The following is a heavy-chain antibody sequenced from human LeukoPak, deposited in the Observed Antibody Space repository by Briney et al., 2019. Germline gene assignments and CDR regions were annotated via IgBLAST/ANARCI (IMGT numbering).Heavy chain of an antibody. V-gene: IGHV1-18*01. CDR1: GYTFTTYG. CDR2: ISAYNGDT. CDR3: AREDQGGRDYGMDV. J-gene: IGHJ6*02. Sequence: ASVKVSCKASGYTFTTYGISWVRQAPGQGLEWMGWISAYNGDTNYAQRLQGRVTMTTDTSTSTAYMELRSLRSDDTAVYYCAREDQGGRDYGMDVWGQGTTVTVSS.